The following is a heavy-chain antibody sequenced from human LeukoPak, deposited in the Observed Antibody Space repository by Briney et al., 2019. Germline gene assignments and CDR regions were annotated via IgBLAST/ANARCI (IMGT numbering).Heavy chain of an antibody. Sequence: PGGSLRLSCAASGFTVSSNYMTWVRQAPGKGLEWVSAISVSGSRTNYADSVKGRFTISRDNSKNTLFLQMNRLRVDDTAIYYCARDYKADYWGQGTLVTVSS. J-gene: IGHJ4*02. CDR3: ARDYKADY. CDR2: ISVSGSRT. CDR1: GFTVSSNY. V-gene: IGHV3-23*01. D-gene: IGHD1-1*01.